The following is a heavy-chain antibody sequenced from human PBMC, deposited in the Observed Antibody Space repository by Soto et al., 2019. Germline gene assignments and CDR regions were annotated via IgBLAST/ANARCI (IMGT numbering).Heavy chain of an antibody. V-gene: IGHV3-30*18. CDR1: GFTFSSYG. J-gene: IGHJ6*02. CDR2: ISYDGSNK. CDR3: AKDSGSYTYYYGMDV. D-gene: IGHD1-26*01. Sequence: GGSLRLSCAASGFTFSSYGMHWVRQAPGKGLEGVSVISYDGSNKYYADSVKGRFTICRDNSKNTLYLQMNSLRAEDTAVYYCAKDSGSYTYYYGMDVWGQGTTVTVSS.